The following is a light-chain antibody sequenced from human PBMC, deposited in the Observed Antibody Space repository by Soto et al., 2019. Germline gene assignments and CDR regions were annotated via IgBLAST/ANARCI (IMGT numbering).Light chain of an antibody. J-gene: IGKJ4*01. CDR3: QQYNSYSLT. V-gene: IGKV1-5*03. CDR1: QSISTW. Sequence: DIHLTQSPSTLSASVGDRVTLTCRASQSISTWLAWYQRKPGKAPKLLIYKTSTLASGVPSRFSGSESGTEFTLTISSLQPDDFATYYCQQYNSYSLTFGGGTKVDIK. CDR2: KTS.